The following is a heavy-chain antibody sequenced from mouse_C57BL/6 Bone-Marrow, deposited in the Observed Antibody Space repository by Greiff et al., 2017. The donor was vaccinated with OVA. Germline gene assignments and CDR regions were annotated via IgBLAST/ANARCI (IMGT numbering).Heavy chain of an antibody. V-gene: IGHV5-6*01. CDR1: GFTFSSYG. CDR3: ARRGINWSWFAY. CDR2: ISSGGSYT. Sequence: EVQLVESGGDLVKPGGSLKLSCAASGFTFSSYGMSWVRQTPDKRLEWVATISSGGSYTYYPDSVKGRFTISRDNAKNTLYLQMSSLQSEDTAMYYCARRGINWSWFAYWGQGTLVTVSA. D-gene: IGHD4-1*01. J-gene: IGHJ3*01.